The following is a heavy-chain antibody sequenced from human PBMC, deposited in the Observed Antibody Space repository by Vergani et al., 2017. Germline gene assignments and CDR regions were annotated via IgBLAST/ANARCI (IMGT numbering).Heavy chain of an antibody. CDR2: IDWDDDK. V-gene: IGHV2-70*04. J-gene: IGHJ6*02. CDR1: GFSLSTSGMR. Sequence: QVTLKESGPALVKPTQTLTLTCTFSGFSLSTSGMRVSWIRQPPGKALEWLARIDWDDDKFYSTSLKTRLTISKDTSKNQVVLTMTNMDPVDTATYYFARAYSSPPHYYYGMDVWGQGTTVTVSS. CDR3: ARAYSSPPHYYYGMDV. D-gene: IGHD6-19*01.